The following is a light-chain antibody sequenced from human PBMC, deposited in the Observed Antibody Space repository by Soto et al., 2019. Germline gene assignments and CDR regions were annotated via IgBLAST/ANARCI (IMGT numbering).Light chain of an antibody. CDR3: QQYNNWPPMYT. CDR1: QSVSSN. CDR2: GAS. Sequence: EIVMTQSPATLSVSPGERATLSCRASQSVSSNLVWYQQKPGQAPRLLIYGASTRATGIPARFSASGSGTEFTLTYSTLQSEDFAVYYCQQYNNWPPMYTFGQGTKLEIK. V-gene: IGKV3-15*01. J-gene: IGKJ2*01.